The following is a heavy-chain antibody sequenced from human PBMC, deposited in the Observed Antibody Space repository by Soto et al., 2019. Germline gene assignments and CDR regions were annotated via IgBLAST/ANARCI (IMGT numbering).Heavy chain of an antibody. CDR3: ARSLDGSGSLTYYYGMDV. CDR2: IIPIFGTA. J-gene: IGHJ6*02. D-gene: IGHD3-10*01. V-gene: IGHV1-69*13. CDR1: GGTFSSYA. Sequence: GASVKVSCKASGGTFSSYAISWVRQAPGQGLEWMGGIIPIFGTANYAQKFQGRVTITADESTSTAYMELSSLSFEDTALYYCARSLDGSGSLTYYYGMDVWGQGTTVTVSS.